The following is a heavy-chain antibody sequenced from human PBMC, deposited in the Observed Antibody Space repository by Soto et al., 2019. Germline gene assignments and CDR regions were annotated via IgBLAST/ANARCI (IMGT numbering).Heavy chain of an antibody. J-gene: IGHJ5*02. CDR2: IYYSGST. CDR1: GCAISSGGYY. V-gene: IGHV4-31*03. CDR3: AREGVGDILTGYSQYNWFDP. Sequence: PSDTLSLTFTVSGCAISSGGYYWSWILQHPGKGLEWIGYIYYSGSTYYNPSLKSRVTISVDTSKNQSSLKLSSVTAADTAVYYCAREGVGDILTGYSQYNWFDPWGQGTLVTVSS. D-gene: IGHD3-9*01.